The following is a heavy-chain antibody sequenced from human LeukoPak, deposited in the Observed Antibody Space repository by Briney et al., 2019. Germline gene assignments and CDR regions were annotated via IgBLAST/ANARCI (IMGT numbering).Heavy chain of an antibody. CDR3: ARGHSSGWMAWFDP. D-gene: IGHD6-19*01. J-gene: IGHJ5*02. V-gene: IGHV5-10-1*01. CDR2: IDPSDSYT. Sequence: GESLKISCKGSGYSFTSYWITWVRQLPGKGLEWMGRIDPSDSYTNYSPSFQGHVTISADKSISTAYLQCSSLKTSDTAMYYCARGHSSGWMAWFDPWGQGTLVTVSS. CDR1: GYSFTSYW.